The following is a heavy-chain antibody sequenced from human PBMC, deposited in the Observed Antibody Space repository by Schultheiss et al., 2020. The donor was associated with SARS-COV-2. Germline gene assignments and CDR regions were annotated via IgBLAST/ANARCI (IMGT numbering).Heavy chain of an antibody. CDR1: GGSINSAGNH. Sequence: SETLSLTCTVSGGSINSAGNHWSWIRQSPGRGLEWIGYIYYSGSTYYNLSLKSRVTISVDTSKNQFSLSLSSVTAADTAVYYCARGDYGDYFSFDYWGQGTLVTVSS. J-gene: IGHJ4*02. CDR2: IYYSGST. CDR3: ARGDYGDYFSFDY. V-gene: IGHV4-30-4*08. D-gene: IGHD4-17*01.